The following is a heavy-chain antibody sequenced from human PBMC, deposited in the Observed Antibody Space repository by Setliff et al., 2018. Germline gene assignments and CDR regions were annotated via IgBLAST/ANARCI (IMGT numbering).Heavy chain of an antibody. J-gene: IGHJ4*02. D-gene: IGHD3-3*01. Sequence: PSETLSLTCAVSGYSISSGYYWGWIRQPPGKGLEWTGSIYHSGSTYYNPSLKSRVTISVDTSKNQFSLKLSSVTAADTAVYYCARRTEYYNFWSGYYDYWGQGTLVTVSS. V-gene: IGHV4-38-2*01. CDR3: ARRTEYYNFWSGYYDY. CDR2: IYHSGST. CDR1: GYSISSGYY.